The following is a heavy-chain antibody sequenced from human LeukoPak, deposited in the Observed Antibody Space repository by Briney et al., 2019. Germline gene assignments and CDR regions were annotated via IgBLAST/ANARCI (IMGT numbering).Heavy chain of an antibody. J-gene: IGHJ4*02. CDR3: ARFMVRGVIMGVY. CDR2: INPNSGGT. V-gene: IGHV1-2*02. CDR1: GYTFTSYD. Sequence: EASVKVSCKASGYTFTSYDINWVRQAPGQGLEWMGWINPNSGGTNYAQKFQGRVTMTRDTSISTAYMELSRLRSDDTAVYYCARFMVRGVIMGVYWGQGTLVTVSS. D-gene: IGHD3-10*01.